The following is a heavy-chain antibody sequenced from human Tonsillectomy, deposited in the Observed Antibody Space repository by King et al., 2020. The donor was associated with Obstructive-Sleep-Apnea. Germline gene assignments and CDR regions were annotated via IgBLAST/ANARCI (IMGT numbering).Heavy chain of an antibody. CDR3: AGQRGLTGTDNWFDP. Sequence: QLVQSGAEAKKPGESLRISCKKSGDSTNSWITWVRQMPGKGLEWMGRIDPSDFSTKYSPSFRGHVTISLDKSTNTVYLQWDSLRASDTAIYFCAGQRGLTGTDNWFDPWGQGTLVTVSS. V-gene: IGHV5-10-1*01. J-gene: IGHJ5*02. CDR1: GDSTNSW. D-gene: IGHD1-1*01. CDR2: IDPSDFST.